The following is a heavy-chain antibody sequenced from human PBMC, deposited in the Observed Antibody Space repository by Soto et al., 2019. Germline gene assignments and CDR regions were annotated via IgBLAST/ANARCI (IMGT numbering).Heavy chain of an antibody. CDR1: GYTFTSYA. J-gene: IGHJ5*02. CDR2: INTNTGNP. V-gene: IGHV7-4-1*01. Sequence: QVQLVQSGSELKKPGASVKVSCKASGYTFTSYAMNWVRQAPGQGLEWMGWINTNTGNPTYAQGFTGRFVFSLDTSVSTAYLQICSLKAEDTAVYYCAREEGKNPLGIAAAPWFDPWGQGTLVTVSS. CDR3: AREEGKNPLGIAAAPWFDP. D-gene: IGHD6-13*01.